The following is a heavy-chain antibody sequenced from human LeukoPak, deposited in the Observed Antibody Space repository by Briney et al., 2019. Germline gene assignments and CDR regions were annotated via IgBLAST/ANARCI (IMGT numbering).Heavy chain of an antibody. CDR3: ARAHSSGRLNGAFDI. J-gene: IGHJ3*02. D-gene: IGHD3-22*01. CDR2: IKKDGNEK. Sequence: GGSLRLSCAGSGFTFSSYWMSWVRQAPGKGLEWVANIKKDGNEKYYVDSVKGRFTISRDNAKNSLYLQMNSLRAEDTAVYYCARAHSSGRLNGAFDIWGPGTTVTVSA. CDR1: GFTFSSYW. V-gene: IGHV3-7*01.